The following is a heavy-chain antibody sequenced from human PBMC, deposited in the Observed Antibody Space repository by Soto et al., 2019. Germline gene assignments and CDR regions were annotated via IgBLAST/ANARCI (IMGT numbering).Heavy chain of an antibody. CDR3: ARGDLRSFDWLPLSDSRMDF. J-gene: IGHJ6*01. CDR1: GGSISSGDYY. D-gene: IGHD3-9*01. CDR2: IYYSGST. Sequence: SEALSLTCTVSGGSISSGDYYWSWIRQPPGKGLEWIGYIYYSGSTYYNPSLKSRVTISVDTSKNQFSLKLSSVTAADTAVYYCARGDLRSFDWLPLSDSRMDFWGQGTTVTVSS. V-gene: IGHV4-30-4*01.